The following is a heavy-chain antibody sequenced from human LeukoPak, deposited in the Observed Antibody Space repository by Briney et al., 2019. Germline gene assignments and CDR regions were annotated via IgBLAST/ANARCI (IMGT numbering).Heavy chain of an antibody. CDR1: GFTFSSYA. CDR2: INHSGNT. D-gene: IGHD5-12*01. Sequence: GSLRLSCAASGFTFSSYAMSWIRQPPGKGLEWIGEINHSGNTNYNPSLKSRVTISVDTSKNQFSLNLSSVTAADTAVYYCATVYSGYDVVGEDYWGQGTLVTVSS. J-gene: IGHJ4*02. CDR3: ATVYSGYDVVGEDY. V-gene: IGHV4-34*01.